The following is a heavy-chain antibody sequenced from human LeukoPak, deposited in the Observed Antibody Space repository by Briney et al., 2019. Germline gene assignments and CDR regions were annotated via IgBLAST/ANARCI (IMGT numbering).Heavy chain of an antibody. V-gene: IGHV6-1*01. Sequence: SQTLSLTCAISGESVSSNNAAWNWIRQSPSRGLEWLGRTYYRSKWYNDYAGSVKSRININADTSKNQISLQLNSVTPEDTAVYYCARGTPNTGYFDFWGQGTLVTVPS. J-gene: IGHJ4*02. CDR2: TYYRSKWYN. CDR1: GESVSSNNAA. D-gene: IGHD1-14*01. CDR3: ARGTPNTGYFDF.